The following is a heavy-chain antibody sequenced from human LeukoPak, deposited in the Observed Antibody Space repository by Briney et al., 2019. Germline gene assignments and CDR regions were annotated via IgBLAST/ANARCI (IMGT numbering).Heavy chain of an antibody. J-gene: IGHJ4*02. Sequence: GGSLRLSCAASGFTFSRYWMSWVRQAPGRGLEWVANIKQDGSEKYYVDSVKGRFTISRDNAKNSLYLQMNSLRAEDTAVFYCAGDTVVVVSATSLFDYWGQGTLVTVSS. V-gene: IGHV3-7*05. D-gene: IGHD2-15*01. CDR3: AGDTVVVVSATSLFDY. CDR1: GFTFSRYW. CDR2: IKQDGSEK.